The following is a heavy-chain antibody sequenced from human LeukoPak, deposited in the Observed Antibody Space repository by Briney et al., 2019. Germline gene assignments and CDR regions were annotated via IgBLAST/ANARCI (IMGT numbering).Heavy chain of an antibody. Sequence: SETLSLTCAVSGGSFSGYYWSWIRQPPGKGLEWIGEINHSGSTNYNPSLKSRVTISVDTSKNQFSLKLSSVTAADTAVYYCARALGYCSGGSCYWPYYYYGMDVWGQGTTVTVSS. CDR1: GGSFSGYY. CDR2: INHSGST. V-gene: IGHV4-34*01. CDR3: ARALGYCSGGSCYWPYYYYGMDV. D-gene: IGHD2-15*01. J-gene: IGHJ6*02.